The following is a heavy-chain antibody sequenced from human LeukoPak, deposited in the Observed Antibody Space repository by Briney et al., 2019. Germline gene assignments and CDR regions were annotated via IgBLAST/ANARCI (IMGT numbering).Heavy chain of an antibody. D-gene: IGHD3-22*01. CDR1: GGSVSSGSYY. CDR2: IYYSGST. J-gene: IGHJ4*02. Sequence: SETLSLTCTVSGGSVSSGSYYWSWIRRPPGKGLEWIGYIYYSGSTNYNPSLKSRVTISVDKSKNQFSLKLSSVTAADTAVYYCARVGYYYDSSGYYRRLGYFDYWGQGTLVTVSS. CDR3: ARVGYYYDSSGYYRRLGYFDY. V-gene: IGHV4-61*01.